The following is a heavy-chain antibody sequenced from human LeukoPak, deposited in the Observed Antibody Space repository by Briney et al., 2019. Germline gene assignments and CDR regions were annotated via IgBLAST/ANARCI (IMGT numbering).Heavy chain of an antibody. Sequence: PGGSPRLSCAASGFTFSTYAMTWVRQAPGKGLEWVSSISGSGAGKFYAAPVKGRFTTSRDNSKNTLFVQMSNLRAEDTAVYYCAKAAYGDYAGAFDIWGQGTMVIVSS. CDR3: AKAAYGDYAGAFDI. CDR2: ISGSGAGK. CDR1: GFTFSTYA. V-gene: IGHV3-23*01. D-gene: IGHD4-17*01. J-gene: IGHJ3*02.